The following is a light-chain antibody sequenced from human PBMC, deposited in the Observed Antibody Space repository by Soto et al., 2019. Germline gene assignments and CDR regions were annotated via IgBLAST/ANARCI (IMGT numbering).Light chain of an antibody. V-gene: IGLV4-69*01. CDR2: VNSDGSH. J-gene: IGLJ3*02. CDR3: QTWGTGIQV. CDR1: SGHSSYA. Sequence: QPVLTQSPSASASLGASVKLTCTLSSGHSSYAIAWHQQQPEKGPRYLMKVNSDGSHSKGDGIPDRFSGSSSGAERYLTIPSLQSEDEADYYCQTWGTGIQVFGGGTKLTVL.